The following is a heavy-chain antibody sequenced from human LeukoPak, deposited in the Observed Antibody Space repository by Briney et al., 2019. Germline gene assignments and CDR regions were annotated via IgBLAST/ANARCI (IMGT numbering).Heavy chain of an antibody. Sequence: PSQTLSLTCTVSGGSISSGGYSWSWIRQHPGKGLEWIGYIYYSGSTYYNPSLKSRVTISVDTSKNQFSLKLSSVTAADTAVYYCARGVLRPSGYSSSLYWFDSWGQGTLVTVSS. D-gene: IGHD6-6*01. J-gene: IGHJ5*01. CDR2: IYYSGST. CDR1: GGSISSGGYS. CDR3: ARGVLRPSGYSSSLYWFDS. V-gene: IGHV4-31*03.